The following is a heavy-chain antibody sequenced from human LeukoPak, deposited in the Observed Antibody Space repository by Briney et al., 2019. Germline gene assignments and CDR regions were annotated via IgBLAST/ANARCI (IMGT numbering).Heavy chain of an antibody. CDR1: GGSISSSSYY. Sequence: PSETLSLTCTVSGGSISSSSYYWGWIRQPPGKGLEWIGSIYYSGSTNYNPSLKSRVTISVGTSKNQFSLNLSSVTAADTAVYYCARFPSYYDSSGYYSRAPQLFAFDIWGQGTMVTVSS. CDR3: ARFPSYYDSSGYYSRAPQLFAFDI. J-gene: IGHJ3*02. V-gene: IGHV4-39*07. D-gene: IGHD3-22*01. CDR2: IYYSGST.